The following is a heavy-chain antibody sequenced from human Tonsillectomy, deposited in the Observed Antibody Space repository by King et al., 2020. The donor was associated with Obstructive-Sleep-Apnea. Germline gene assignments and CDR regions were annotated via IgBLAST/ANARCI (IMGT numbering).Heavy chain of an antibody. V-gene: IGHV3-30*02. J-gene: IGHJ4*02. D-gene: IGHD7-27*01. CDR2: IWYDGSNK. CDR1: GFSFINYG. Sequence: VQLVESGGGVVQPGGSLRLSCAASGFSFINYGMHWVRQAPGKGLEWVAFIWYDGSNKYYADSVKGRFTISRDNSKNTLYLQMNSLRAEDTAMYYCAKDRALARGTGVNHFDYWGQGALVTVSS. CDR3: AKDRALARGTGVNHFDY.